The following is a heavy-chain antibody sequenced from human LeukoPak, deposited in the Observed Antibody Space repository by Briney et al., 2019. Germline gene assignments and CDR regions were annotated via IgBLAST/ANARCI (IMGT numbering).Heavy chain of an antibody. J-gene: IGHJ4*02. Sequence: PGGSLRLSCAASGFTFSSYAMSWVRQAPGKGLEWVSAISGSGGSTYYADSVKGRFTISRDNSKNTLYLQMNSLRAEDTAVYYCAKWASFIVVVPAAIGYFDYWGQGTLVTVSS. CDR3: AKWASFIVVVPAAIGYFDY. V-gene: IGHV3-23*01. CDR1: GFTFSSYA. D-gene: IGHD2-2*02. CDR2: ISGSGGST.